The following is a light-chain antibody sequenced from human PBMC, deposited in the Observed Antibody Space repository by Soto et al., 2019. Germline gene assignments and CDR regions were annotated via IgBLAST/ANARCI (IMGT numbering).Light chain of an antibody. CDR3: QQYDSYSWT. V-gene: IGKV1-5*01. J-gene: IGKJ1*01. Sequence: DIQMTQSPSTLSASVVERVTITCRASQSVSNWLAWYQQKPGKAPKLLIYDVFSLESGVPSRFSGSGSGTEFILTISSLQPDDFATYYCQQYDSYSWTFEQGTQVEMK. CDR1: QSVSNW. CDR2: DVF.